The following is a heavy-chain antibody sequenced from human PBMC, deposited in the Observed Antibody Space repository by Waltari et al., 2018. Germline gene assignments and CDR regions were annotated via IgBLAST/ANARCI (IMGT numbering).Heavy chain of an antibody. Sequence: QLQLQESGPGLVKPSETLSLTCTVSGGSISSSSYYWGWIRTPPGKGLEWIGSIYYSGSTYYNPSLKSRVTISVDTSKNQFSLKLSSVTAADTAVYYCARHGSVGDFWSGYYISWFDPWGQGTLVTVSS. CDR1: GGSISSSSYY. CDR2: IYYSGST. CDR3: ARHGSVGDFWSGYYISWFDP. V-gene: IGHV4-39*01. J-gene: IGHJ5*02. D-gene: IGHD3-3*01.